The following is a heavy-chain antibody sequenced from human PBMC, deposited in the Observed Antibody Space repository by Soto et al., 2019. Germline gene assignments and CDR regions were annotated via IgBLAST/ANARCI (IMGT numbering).Heavy chain of an antibody. Sequence: ASVKVSCKASGYTFTSYGISWVRQAPGQGLEWMGWISAYNGNTNYAQKLQGRVTMTTDTSTSTAYMELRSLRSDDTAVYYCARDAPVYGDYVEESYYYGMDVWGQGTTVTVSS. D-gene: IGHD4-17*01. CDR2: ISAYNGNT. J-gene: IGHJ6*02. V-gene: IGHV1-18*01. CDR3: ARDAPVYGDYVEESYYYGMDV. CDR1: GYTFTSYG.